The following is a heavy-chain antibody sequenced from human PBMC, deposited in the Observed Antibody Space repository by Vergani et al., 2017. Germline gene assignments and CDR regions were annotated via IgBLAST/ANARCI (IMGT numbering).Heavy chain of an antibody. V-gene: IGHV5-51*01. D-gene: IGHD2-2*01. CDR2: IYPGDSDT. CDR1: GYSFTSYW. Sequence: EVRLLESGGGLVQPGESLKISCTGSGYSFTSYWIGWVRQMPGKGLEWMGIIYPGDSDTRYSPSFQGQVTISADNSTSTSYLQWSSLKASDTAMYYCAMHAVVVPAAMPTFYEHYDYVMDVWGQGTTVTVSS. J-gene: IGHJ6*02. CDR3: AMHAVVVPAAMPTFYEHYDYVMDV.